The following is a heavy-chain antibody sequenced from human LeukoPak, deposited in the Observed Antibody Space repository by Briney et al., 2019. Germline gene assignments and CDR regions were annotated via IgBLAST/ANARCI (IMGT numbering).Heavy chain of an antibody. CDR3: AREAAVASPHY. CDR1: GGSINSYY. J-gene: IGHJ4*02. Sequence: PSETLSLTCTVSGGSINSYYWRWIRQPPGKGLEWIGYINYSGSTNYNPSLKSRITISVDTSKNQVSLKLSSVTAADTAVYYCAREAAVASPHYWGQGTLVTVSS. CDR2: INYSGST. V-gene: IGHV4-59*01.